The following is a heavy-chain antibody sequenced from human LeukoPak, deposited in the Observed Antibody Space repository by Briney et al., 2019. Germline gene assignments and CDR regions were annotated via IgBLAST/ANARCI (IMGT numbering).Heavy chain of an antibody. D-gene: IGHD6-13*01. CDR1: HFSFDLYG. J-gene: IGHJ6*02. CDR2: VSYDGSNK. V-gene: IGHV3-30*03. Sequence: GGSLRLSCTASHFSFDLYGMHWVRQAPGKGLEWVTFVSYDGSNKLYADSVKGRFTISRDNSKNTLHLQMTNVRVEDTAVYYCARVLSLRMKKQQLVRYGMDVWGQGTTVTVSS. CDR3: ARVLSLRMKKQQLVRYGMDV.